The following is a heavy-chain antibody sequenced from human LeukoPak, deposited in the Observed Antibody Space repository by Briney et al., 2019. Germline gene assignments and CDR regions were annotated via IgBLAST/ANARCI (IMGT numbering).Heavy chain of an antibody. CDR3: ARGGGLYCSSTSCSIDY. CDR2: IYYSGST. D-gene: IGHD2-2*01. J-gene: IGHJ4*02. CDR1: GGSISSYY. Sequence: SETLSLTCTVSGGSISSYYWSWIRQPPGKGLEWIGYIYYSGSTNYNPSLKSRVTISVDTSKNQFSLKLSSAAAADTAVYYCARGGGLYCSSTSCSIDYWGQGTLVTVSS. V-gene: IGHV4-59*01.